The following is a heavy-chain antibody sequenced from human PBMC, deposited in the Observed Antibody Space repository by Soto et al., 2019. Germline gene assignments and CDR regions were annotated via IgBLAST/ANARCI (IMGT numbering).Heavy chain of an antibody. Sequence: EVQLLESGGGLVQPGGSLRLSCAASGFTFSSYAMSWVRQAPGKGLEWVSAISGSGGSTYYADSVKGRFTISRDNSKNTLYLQMNXLRAEXXAVXYCAXXRGYXXGVYDYWGQGTLVTVSS. CDR1: GFTFSSYA. V-gene: IGHV3-23*01. CDR2: ISGSGGST. CDR3: AXXRGYXXGVYDY. D-gene: IGHD5-18*01. J-gene: IGHJ4*02.